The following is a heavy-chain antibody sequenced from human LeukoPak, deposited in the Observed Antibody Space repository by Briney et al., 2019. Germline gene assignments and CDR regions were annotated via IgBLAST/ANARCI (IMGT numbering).Heavy chain of an antibody. V-gene: IGHV4-39*07. Sequence: PSETLSLTCTVSGGSISSSSYYWGWIRQPPGKGLEWIGSIYYSGSTYYNPSLKSRVTISGDTSKNQFSLKLSSVTAVDTAVYYCASLSYSSSWFYFDYWGQGTLVTVSS. CDR1: GGSISSSSYY. D-gene: IGHD6-13*01. J-gene: IGHJ4*02. CDR2: IYYSGST. CDR3: ASLSYSSSWFYFDY.